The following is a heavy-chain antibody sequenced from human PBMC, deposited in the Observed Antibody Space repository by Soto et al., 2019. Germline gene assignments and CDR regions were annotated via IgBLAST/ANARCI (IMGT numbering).Heavy chain of an antibody. D-gene: IGHD4-17*01. CDR3: ARVSYGDVDY. V-gene: IGHV3-72*01. CDR1: GFTFSDYY. CDR2: TRNKANSYTT. Sequence: PGGSLRLSCAASGFTFSDYYMDWVRQAPGKGLEWVGRTRNKANSYTTDYAASVKGRFTISRDDSKNSLYLQMNSLKIEDTAVYYCARVSYGDVDYWGQGTLVTVSS. J-gene: IGHJ4*02.